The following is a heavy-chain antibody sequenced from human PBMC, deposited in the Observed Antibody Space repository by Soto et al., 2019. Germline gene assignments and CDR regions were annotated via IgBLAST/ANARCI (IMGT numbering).Heavy chain of an antibody. D-gene: IGHD6-13*01. CDR2: ISGGGSIP. V-gene: IGHV3-23*01. J-gene: IGHJ4*02. Sequence: EVQLLESGGDLVQPGGSLRLSCAASGFTFTNYAMTWVRQAPGKGLEWVSTISGGGSIPYYADSLKGRFTISRDNSKNTLYLQINSLRAEDTAVYYCAKTIRGGYSSSWYYFDYWGQGTLVTVSS. CDR3: AKTIRGGYSSSWYYFDY. CDR1: GFTFTNYA.